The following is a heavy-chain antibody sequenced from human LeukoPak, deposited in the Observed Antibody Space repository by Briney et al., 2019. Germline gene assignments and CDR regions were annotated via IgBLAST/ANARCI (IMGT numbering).Heavy chain of an antibody. Sequence: GGSLTLVCAPSGSTFSNYCMTWVRQAPGKGLEWVANIREDGSEKYYVDFVRGRFIISRDNAKNSVDLQINSLRTEDTAVYYCARSSCHSRWTNNKHYHYMDVWGKGTTVTVSS. CDR1: GSTFSNYC. V-gene: IGHV3-7*01. CDR2: IREDGSEK. J-gene: IGHJ6*03. CDR3: ARSSCHSRWTNNKHYHYMDV. D-gene: IGHD2/OR15-2a*01.